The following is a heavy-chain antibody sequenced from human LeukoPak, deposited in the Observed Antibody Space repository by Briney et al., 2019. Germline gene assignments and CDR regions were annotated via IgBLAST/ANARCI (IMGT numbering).Heavy chain of an antibody. CDR2: IYYSGSI. Sequence: SETLSLTCTVSGGSISSYYWSWIRQPPGKGLEWIGYIYYSGSINYNPSLKSRVTILVDTSKNQFSLKLSSVTAADTAVYYCARYYCSSTSCYAFDYWGQGTLVTVSS. CDR1: GGSISSYY. D-gene: IGHD2-2*01. CDR3: ARYYCSSTSCYAFDY. V-gene: IGHV4-59*08. J-gene: IGHJ4*02.